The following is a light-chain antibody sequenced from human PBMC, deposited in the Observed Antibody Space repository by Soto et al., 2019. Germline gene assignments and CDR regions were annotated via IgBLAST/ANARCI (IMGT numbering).Light chain of an antibody. Sequence: DMPMTQTPTTRSASVGDRVTITCRASQNIRSWLAWYQQKPGKAPKVLIYDASTLESGVPSRFSGSGFGTEFTLTISSLQPDDFATYYCQHYNGYFGQGTKLEIK. J-gene: IGKJ2*01. CDR2: DAS. CDR1: QNIRSW. V-gene: IGKV1-5*01. CDR3: QHYNGY.